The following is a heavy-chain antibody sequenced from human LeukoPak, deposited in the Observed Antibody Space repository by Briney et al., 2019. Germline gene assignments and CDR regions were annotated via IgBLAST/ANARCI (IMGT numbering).Heavy chain of an antibody. CDR1: GGSFSGYY. D-gene: IGHD3-22*01. V-gene: IGHV4-34*01. CDR3: ARQETYYYDSSGYPIFDY. CDR2: INHSGST. Sequence: SETLSLTCAVYGGSFSGYYWSWIRQPPGKGLEWIGEINHSGSTNYNPSLESRVTISVDTSKNQFSLKLSSVTAADTAVYYCARQETYYYDSSGYPIFDYWGQGTLVTVSS. J-gene: IGHJ4*02.